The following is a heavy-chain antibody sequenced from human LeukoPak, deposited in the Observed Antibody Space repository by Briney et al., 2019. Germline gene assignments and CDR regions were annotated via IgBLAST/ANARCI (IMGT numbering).Heavy chain of an antibody. V-gene: IGHV1-2*02. Sequence: ASVKVSCKASGYTFTGYYMHWVRPAPGQGLEWMGWINPNSGGTNYAQKFQGRVTMTRDTSISTAYMELSRLRSDDTAVYYCASSSGSYCGGDCYSPYYYYGMDVWGQGTTVTVSS. CDR3: ASSSGSYCGGDCYSPYYYYGMDV. CDR1: GYTFTGYY. CDR2: INPNSGGT. J-gene: IGHJ6*02. D-gene: IGHD2-21*02.